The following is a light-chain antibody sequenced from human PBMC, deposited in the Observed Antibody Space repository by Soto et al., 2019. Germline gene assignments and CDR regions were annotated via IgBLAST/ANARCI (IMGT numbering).Light chain of an antibody. Sequence: QSALTQPASVSGSPGQSITISCTGTRSDVGTYNLVSWYQQHPGRAPKLIIYEVDSRTSGISDRFSGSKSGNTASLTISGLQPEDEADYYCSSFTNTNSLEDWVFGGGTKVTVL. CDR2: EVD. V-gene: IGLV2-14*02. CDR3: SSFTNTNSLEDWV. CDR1: RSDVGTYNL. J-gene: IGLJ3*02.